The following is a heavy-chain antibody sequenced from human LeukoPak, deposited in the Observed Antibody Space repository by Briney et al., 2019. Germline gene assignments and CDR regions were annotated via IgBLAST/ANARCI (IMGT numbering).Heavy chain of an antibody. CDR2: IREDGSER. V-gene: IGHV3-7*01. CDR1: GFSFSGYW. J-gene: IGHJ4*02. Sequence: PGGSLRLSCAVSGFSFSGYWMTWVRQAPGKGLEWVANIREDGSERNYVDSVKGRFIISRDNARNSLYLQMNSLRPEDTAVYYCTRDRDARATKEDRYDYWGQGTLVTVSS. CDR3: TRDRDARATKEDRYDY. D-gene: IGHD5-12*01.